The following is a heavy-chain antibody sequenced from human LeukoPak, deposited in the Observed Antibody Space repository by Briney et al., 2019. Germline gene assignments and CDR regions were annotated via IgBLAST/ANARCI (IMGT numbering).Heavy chain of an antibody. CDR2: IQSSGHT. CDR1: GGSMNSDF. D-gene: IGHD6-19*01. Sequence: PSETLSLTCTVSGGSMNSDFWGWIRQSAGQGLEWIGRIQSSGHTNSNPSLRSRITMSVDTSKNQFSLKLRSVTAADTAVYYCARDSVGRVAGAGYRNWFDPWGQGTLVTVSS. V-gene: IGHV4-4*07. J-gene: IGHJ5*02. CDR3: ARDSVGRVAGAGYRNWFDP.